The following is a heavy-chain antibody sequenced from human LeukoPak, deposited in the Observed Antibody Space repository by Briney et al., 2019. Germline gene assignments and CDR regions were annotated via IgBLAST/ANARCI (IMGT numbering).Heavy chain of an antibody. CDR1: GYTFTSYD. CDR3: ARMTVSGRDNWFDP. V-gene: IGHV1-8*03. D-gene: IGHD6-19*01. Sequence: ASVKVSCKASGYTFTSYDIDWVRQATGQGLEWMGWLNPNSGNTGYAQKFQGRVTISRNTSINTAYMELSSLRSEDTAVYYCARMTVSGRDNWFDPWGQGTLVTVSS. J-gene: IGHJ5*02. CDR2: LNPNSGNT.